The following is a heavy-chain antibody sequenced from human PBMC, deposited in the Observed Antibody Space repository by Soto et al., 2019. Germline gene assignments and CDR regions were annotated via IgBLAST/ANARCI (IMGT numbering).Heavy chain of an antibody. D-gene: IGHD2-8*01. Sequence: ASVKVSCKASGGTFSSYTISWVRQAPGQGLEWMGRIIPILGIANYAQKFQGRVTITADKSTGTAYMELSSLRSEDTAVYYCAAQYCTNGVCTNWFDPWGQGTLVTVSS. CDR1: GGTFSSYT. V-gene: IGHV1-69*02. CDR2: IIPILGIA. CDR3: AAQYCTNGVCTNWFDP. J-gene: IGHJ5*02.